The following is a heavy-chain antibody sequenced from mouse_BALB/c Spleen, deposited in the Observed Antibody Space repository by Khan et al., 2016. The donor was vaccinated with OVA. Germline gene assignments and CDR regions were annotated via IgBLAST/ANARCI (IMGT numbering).Heavy chain of an antibody. J-gene: IGHJ1*01. D-gene: IGHD2-1*01. CDR3: ARYYGNYGWYFDV. V-gene: IGHV2-9*02. Sequence: QVQLKESGPGLVAPPQSLYITCTVSGFSLTSYGVHWVRQPPGKGLEWLGVIWTGGSTNYNSALMSRLSISKDNSKSQVFLKINSLQTDDTAMYYCARYYGNYGWYFDVGGAGTTVTVSS. CDR1: GFSLTSYG. CDR2: IWTGGST.